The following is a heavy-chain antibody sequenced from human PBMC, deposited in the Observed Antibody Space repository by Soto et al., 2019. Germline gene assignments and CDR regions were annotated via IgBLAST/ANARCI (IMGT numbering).Heavy chain of an antibody. J-gene: IGHJ6*02. Sequence: PRGSLSLSCAAYGFTFISYGMHWVRQAPGKGLEWVAVISYDGSNKYYADSVKGRFTISRDNSKNTLYLQMNSLRAEDTAVYYCANILAAARQVYYHGMDVWGQGTTVTVSS. V-gene: IGHV3-30*18. CDR2: ISYDGSNK. CDR3: ANILAAARQVYYHGMDV. D-gene: IGHD6-13*01. CDR1: GFTFISYG.